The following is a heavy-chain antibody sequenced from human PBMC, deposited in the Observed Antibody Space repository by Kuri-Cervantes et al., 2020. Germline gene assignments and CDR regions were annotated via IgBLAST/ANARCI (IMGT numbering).Heavy chain of an antibody. V-gene: IGHV4-34*01. J-gene: IGHJ1*01. D-gene: IGHD6-13*01. CDR2: INHSGST. CDR3: ARGIAAAGPEYFQH. CDR1: GGSFSGYY. Sequence: SQTLSLTCAVYGGSFSGYYWSWIRQPPGKGLEWIGEINHSGSTNYNPSLKSRVTISVDTSKNQFSLKLSSVTAADTAVYYCARGIAAAGPEYFQHWGQGTLVTVSS.